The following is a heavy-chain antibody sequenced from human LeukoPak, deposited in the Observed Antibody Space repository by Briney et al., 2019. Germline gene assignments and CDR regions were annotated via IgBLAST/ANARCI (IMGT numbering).Heavy chain of an antibody. V-gene: IGHV3-7*01. J-gene: IGHJ4*02. CDR1: GFTFSYHW. CDR3: AKDSYSKGDF. Sequence: GGSLRLSCAASGFTFSYHWMTWVRQAPGKRLEWVANIKNDGAVKNYVDSVKGRFTISRDNAENSLYLQMNSLRAEDTAVYYCAKDSYSKGDFWGQGVLVTVSS. D-gene: IGHD6-13*01. CDR2: IKNDGAVK.